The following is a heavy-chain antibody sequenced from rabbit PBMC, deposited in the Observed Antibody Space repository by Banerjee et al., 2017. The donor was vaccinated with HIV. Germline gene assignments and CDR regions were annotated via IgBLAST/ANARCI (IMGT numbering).Heavy chain of an antibody. J-gene: IGHJ4*01. D-gene: IGHD1-1*01. V-gene: IGHV1S47*01. Sequence: QEQLEEAGGGLVQPGESLKRFCNASGFDFSRDGVSWVRQAPGKGLEWIGYIDPVFGSTYYASWVNGRFTISSHNAQNTLYLQLNSLTAADTASYFCVRGYASSSGYPYYFNLWGPGPLVTVS. CDR3: VRGYASSSGYPYYFNL. CDR1: GFDFSRDG. CDR2: IDPVFGST.